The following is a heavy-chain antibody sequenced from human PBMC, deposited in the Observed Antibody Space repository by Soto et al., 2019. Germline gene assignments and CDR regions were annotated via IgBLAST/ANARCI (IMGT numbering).Heavy chain of an antibody. D-gene: IGHD3-22*01. CDR3: ARWLDSSGYYPNLGDYYYYGMDV. J-gene: IGHJ6*02. CDR2: IDPSDSYT. CDR1: GYSFTSYW. V-gene: IGHV5-10-1*01. Sequence: GESLKISCKGSGYSFTSYWISWVRQMPGKGLEWMGRIDPSDSYTNYSPSFQGHVTISADKSISTAYLQWSSLKASDTAMYYCARWLDSSGYYPNLGDYYYYGMDVWGQGTTGTVSS.